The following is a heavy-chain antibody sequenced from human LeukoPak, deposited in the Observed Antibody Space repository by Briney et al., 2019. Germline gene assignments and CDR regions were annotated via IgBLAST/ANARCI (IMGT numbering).Heavy chain of an antibody. CDR3: AKDRGSSGWYSGY. D-gene: IGHD6-19*01. CDR1: GFAFNTYA. J-gene: IGHJ4*02. Sequence: GGSLRLSCAASGFAFNTYAMHWVRQAPGQGLEWVAVISYDGSNKYYADSVKGRFTISRDNSKNTLYLQMNSLRAEDTAVYYCAKDRGSSGWYSGYWGQGTLVTVSS. CDR2: ISYDGSNK. V-gene: IGHV3-30*18.